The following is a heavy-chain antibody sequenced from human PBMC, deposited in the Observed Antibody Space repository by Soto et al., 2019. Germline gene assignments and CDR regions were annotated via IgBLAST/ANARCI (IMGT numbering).Heavy chain of an antibody. J-gene: IGHJ6*02. CDR1: GYTFTNYY. D-gene: IGHD1-7*01. CDR2: LNPKTGVT. Sequence: QVQLLQSGAEVKKPGASVKVSCKASGYTFTNYYIYWVRQAPGQGLECMGWLNPKTGVTNYEQKFQGWITMTRVTSISSAYTELSRLRSADTSVYSCARDLSLGTTGTFHHFCHYGMDVWGQGTTVTVSS. V-gene: IGHV1-2*04. CDR3: ARDLSLGTTGTFHHFCHYGMDV.